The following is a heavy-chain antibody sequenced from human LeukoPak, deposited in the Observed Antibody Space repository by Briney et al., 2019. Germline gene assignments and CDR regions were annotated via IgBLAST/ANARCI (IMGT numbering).Heavy chain of an antibody. CDR2: VNHSGRT. CDR1: GGSFSGYY. J-gene: IGHJ4*02. V-gene: IGHV4-34*01. D-gene: IGHD6-13*01. CDR3: ARGRWHPSVRVDH. Sequence: PSETLSLTCAVYGGSFSGYYWSWIRQPPGKGLEWIGEVNHSGRTDYNPSLKSRVTISVDTSKNQFSLKVNSVTAADTAVYYCARGRWHPSVRVDHWGREPWSPSPQ.